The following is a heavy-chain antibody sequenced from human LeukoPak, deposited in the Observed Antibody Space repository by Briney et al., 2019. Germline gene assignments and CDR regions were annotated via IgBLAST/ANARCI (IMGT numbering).Heavy chain of an antibody. V-gene: IGHV4-59*01. CDR2: IYYSGST. CDR1: GGSISSYY. CDR3: AREGGGSAAFDY. Sequence: SKTLSLTCTVSGGSISSYYWSWIRQPPGKGLEWIGYIYYSGSTNYNPSLKSRVTISVDTSKNQFSLKLSSVTAADTAVYYCAREGGGSAAFDYWGQGTLVTVSS. D-gene: IGHD5-12*01. J-gene: IGHJ4*02.